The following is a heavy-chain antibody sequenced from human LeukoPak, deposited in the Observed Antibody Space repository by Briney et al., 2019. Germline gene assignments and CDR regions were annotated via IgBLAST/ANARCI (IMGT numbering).Heavy chain of an antibody. Sequence: GGSLRLSCAASEFTFSSYAMNWVRQAPGKGLEWVSSISSSSSYIYYADSVRGRFTISRDNAKNSLYLQMDSLRAEDTAVYYCARDGGPAYSSSWYLYWGQGTLVTVSS. CDR2: ISSSSSYI. CDR1: EFTFSSYA. J-gene: IGHJ4*02. D-gene: IGHD6-13*01. CDR3: ARDGGPAYSSSWYLY. V-gene: IGHV3-21*01.